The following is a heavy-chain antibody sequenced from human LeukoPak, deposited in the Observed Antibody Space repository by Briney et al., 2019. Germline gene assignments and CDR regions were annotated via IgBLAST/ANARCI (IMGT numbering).Heavy chain of an antibody. CDR1: GFTVSSNY. Sequence: GGSLRLSCAASGFTVSSNYMSWVRQAPGRGLEWVSVIYSGGSTYYADSVKGRFTISRDNSKNTLYLQMNSLRAEDTAVYYCAAHSFIASGYYYYGMDLWGQGTTVTVSS. CDR3: AAHSFIASGYYYYGMDL. J-gene: IGHJ6*02. CDR2: IYSGGST. V-gene: IGHV3-53*01. D-gene: IGHD6-13*01.